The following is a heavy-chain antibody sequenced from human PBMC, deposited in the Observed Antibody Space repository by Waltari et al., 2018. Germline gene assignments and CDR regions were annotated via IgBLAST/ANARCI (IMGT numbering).Heavy chain of an antibody. CDR3: ARGNTKYGMDV. D-gene: IGHD3-10*01. Sequence: EVQLVESGGHLIQPGGSLRLSCAASSFNVSSYYMNWVRQAPGKGLEGVSILYHAGNTYYADSLKGRFTFSRDNSKNTLYLQMNSLRAEDTAVYYCARGNTKYGMDVWGQGTTVTVSS. J-gene: IGHJ6*02. CDR1: SFNVSSYY. CDR2: LYHAGNT. V-gene: IGHV3-53*01.